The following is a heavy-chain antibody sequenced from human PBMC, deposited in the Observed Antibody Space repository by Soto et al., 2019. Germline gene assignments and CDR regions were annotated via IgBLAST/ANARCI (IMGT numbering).Heavy chain of an antibody. CDR2: ISDSGGST. CDR1: GFTFSSYA. J-gene: IGHJ3*02. CDR3: ACRSGCRSDAFDI. Sequence: EVQLLESGGGLVQPGGSLRLSCAASGFTFSSYAMSWVRQAPGKGLEWVSAISDSGGSTYYADSVKGRFTISRDNSKNTLYLQKNSLGAEDTAVYYCACRSGCRSDAFDIWGQGTLVTVSS. D-gene: IGHD2-15*01. V-gene: IGHV3-23*01.